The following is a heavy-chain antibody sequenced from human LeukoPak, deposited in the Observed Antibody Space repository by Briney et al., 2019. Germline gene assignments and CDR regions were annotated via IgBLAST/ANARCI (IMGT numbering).Heavy chain of an antibody. Sequence: SETLSLTCTVSGGSISSGSYYWSWIRQPAGTGLEWIGRIYTSGSTNYNPSLKSRVTISVDTSKNQFSLKLSSVTAADTAVYYCAREVVEGNTIDFDYWGQGTLVTVSS. CDR1: GGSISSGSYY. CDR2: IYTSGST. CDR3: AREVVEGNTIDFDY. D-gene: IGHD2-15*01. J-gene: IGHJ4*02. V-gene: IGHV4-61*02.